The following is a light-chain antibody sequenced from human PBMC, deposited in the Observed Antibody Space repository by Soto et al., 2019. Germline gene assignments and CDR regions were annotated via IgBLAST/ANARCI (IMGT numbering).Light chain of an antibody. CDR3: QQYNSWPPLT. CDR1: QAIRSN. V-gene: IGKV3-15*01. J-gene: IGKJ4*01. Sequence: EIVMTQSPATLSVSPGERATLSCRASQAIRSNLAWYQQKPGQAPRLLIYDASSRATGVPARFSGSGSGTDFTLYISSLQSEDSAVYFCQQYNSWPPLTFGGGTKVDIK. CDR2: DAS.